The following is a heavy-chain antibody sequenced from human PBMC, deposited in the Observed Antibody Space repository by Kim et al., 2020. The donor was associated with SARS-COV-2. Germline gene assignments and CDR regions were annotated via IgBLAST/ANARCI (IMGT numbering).Heavy chain of an antibody. V-gene: IGHV4-34*01. Sequence: SETLSLTCAVYGGSFSGYYWSWIRQPPGKGLEWIGEINHSGSTNYNPSLKSRVTISVDTSKNQFSLKLSSVTAADTAVYYCARAEYSSGGFDYWGQGTLVTVSS. D-gene: IGHD6-19*01. J-gene: IGHJ4*02. CDR3: ARAEYSSGGFDY. CDR2: INHSGST. CDR1: GGSFSGYY.